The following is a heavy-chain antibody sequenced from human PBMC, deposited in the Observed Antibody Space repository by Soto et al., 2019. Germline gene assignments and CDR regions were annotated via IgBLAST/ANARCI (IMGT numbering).Heavy chain of an antibody. D-gene: IGHD3-10*01. CDR1: GGSISSYY. CDR3: ARRDYHPGVWFDP. CDR2: IYYSGST. J-gene: IGHJ5*02. Sequence: SETLSLTCTVSGGSISSYYWSWIRQPPGKGLEWIGYIYYSGSTNYNPSLKSRVTISVDTSKNQFSLKLSSVTAADTAVYYCARRDYHPGVWFDPWGQGTLVTVSS. V-gene: IGHV4-59*08.